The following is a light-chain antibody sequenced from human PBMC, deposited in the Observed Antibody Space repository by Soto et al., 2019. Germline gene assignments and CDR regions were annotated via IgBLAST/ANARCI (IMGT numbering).Light chain of an antibody. V-gene: IGLV1-40*01. CDR1: SSNIGAGYD. J-gene: IGLJ2*01. CDR3: QSYASSLSGSVV. Sequence: QAVVTQPPSVSGAPGQRVTISCTGSSSNIGAGYDVHWYQQLPGTAPKLLIYGNSNRPSGVPDRFSGSKSGTSASLAITGLQAEDEADYYCQSYASSLSGSVVFGGGTKVTVL. CDR2: GNS.